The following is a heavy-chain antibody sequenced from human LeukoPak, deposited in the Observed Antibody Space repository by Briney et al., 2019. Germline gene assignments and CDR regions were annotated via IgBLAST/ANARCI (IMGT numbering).Heavy chain of an antibody. D-gene: IGHD3-10*01. CDR3: AKDSSSGSPYCFDY. CDR2: ISGSGGST. Sequence: PGGSLRLSCAASGFTFSSHAMTWVRQAPGMGLEWVSTISGSGGSTYYTDSVKGRFTISRDNSKNTLYLQMNSLRAEDTAAYYCAKDSSSGSPYCFDYWGQGTLVTVSS. V-gene: IGHV3-23*01. CDR1: GFTFSSHA. J-gene: IGHJ4*02.